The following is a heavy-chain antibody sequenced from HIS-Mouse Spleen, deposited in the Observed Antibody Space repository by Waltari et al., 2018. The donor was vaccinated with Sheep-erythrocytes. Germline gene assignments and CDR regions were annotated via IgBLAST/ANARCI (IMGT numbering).Heavy chain of an antibody. J-gene: IGHJ4*02. CDR2: IYYIGGT. Sequence: QLQLQESGPGLVKPSETLSLTCTVSGGSISSSSYYWGWIRQPPGKGLEWIGSIYYIGGTYSNPSLKSRVTISVDTSKNQFSLKLSSVTAADTAVYYCARDEGTYYDFWSGYPPSYYFDYWGQGTLVTVSS. D-gene: IGHD3-3*01. V-gene: IGHV4-39*07. CDR1: GGSISSSSYY. CDR3: ARDEGTYYDFWSGYPPSYYFDY.